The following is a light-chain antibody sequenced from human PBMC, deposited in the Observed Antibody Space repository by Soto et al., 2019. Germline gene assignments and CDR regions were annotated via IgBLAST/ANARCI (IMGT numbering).Light chain of an antibody. J-gene: IGKJ4*01. CDR2: GAS. Sequence: EIVLTQSPGTLSSSPGERATLSCRASQSVSSSYLAWYQQKPGQPPRLLIYGASSRATGIPDRFSGSGSGTDCTLTISRLEPEDFAVYYCQQYGSSPPLTFGGGTKVEIK. V-gene: IGKV3-20*01. CDR3: QQYGSSPPLT. CDR1: QSVSSSY.